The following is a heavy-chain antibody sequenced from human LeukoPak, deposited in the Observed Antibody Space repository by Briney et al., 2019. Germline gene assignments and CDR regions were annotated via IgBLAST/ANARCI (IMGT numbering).Heavy chain of an antibody. J-gene: IGHJ4*02. CDR3: ATEGLVGATTAPDY. CDR2: FDPEDGET. V-gene: IGHV1-24*01. D-gene: IGHD1-26*01. CDR1: GYTLTELS. Sequence: ASVKVSCKVSGYTLTELSMHWVRQAPGKGLEWMGSFDPEDGETFYAQKFQGRVTMTEDTSTDTAYMELSSLRSEDTAVYYCATEGLVGATTAPDYWGQGTLVTVSS.